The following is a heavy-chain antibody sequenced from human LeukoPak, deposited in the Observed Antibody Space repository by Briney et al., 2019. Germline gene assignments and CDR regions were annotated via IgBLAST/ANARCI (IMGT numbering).Heavy chain of an antibody. J-gene: IGHJ4*02. V-gene: IGHV5-51*01. CDR3: ARGPNCSSASCYGVGDY. Sequence: GESLKISCKGSRYSFTSYWIGWVRQMPGKGLEWMGIIYPGDSDTRYSPSFQGQVTISADKSISTAYLQWSSLTSEDTAVYYCARGPNCSSASCYGVGDYWGQGTLVTVSS. CDR2: IYPGDSDT. CDR1: RYSFTSYW. D-gene: IGHD2-2*01.